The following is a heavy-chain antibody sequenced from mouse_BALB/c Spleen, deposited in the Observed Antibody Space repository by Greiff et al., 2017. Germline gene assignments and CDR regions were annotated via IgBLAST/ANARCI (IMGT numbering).Heavy chain of an antibody. J-gene: IGHJ3*01. D-gene: IGHD2-4*01. V-gene: IGHV2-6-7*01. CDR1: GFSLTGYG. CDR2: IWGDGST. CDR3: ARDRDYDYPWFAY. Sequence: QVQLKESGPGLVAPSQSLSITCTVSGFSLTGYGVNWVRQPPGKGLEWLGMIWGDGSTDYNSALKSRLSISKDNSKSQVFLKMNSLQTDDTARYYCARDRDYDYPWFAYWGQGTLVTVSA.